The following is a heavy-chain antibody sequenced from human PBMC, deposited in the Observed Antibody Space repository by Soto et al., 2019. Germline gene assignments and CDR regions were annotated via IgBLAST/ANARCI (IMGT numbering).Heavy chain of an antibody. V-gene: IGHV2-5*02. CDR3: AHSFIKLLRDFDWSFFPFDH. D-gene: IGHD3-9*01. CDR1: VFSLNASGEG. J-gene: IGHJ4*02. CDR2: MYWDDDK. Sequence: QIPLQESGPTLVKPTQTLTLTCTFSVFSLNASGEGVGWIRQPPGKALEWLALMYWDDDKHYSPYLKNRVTIIKETSKTQVDLTMTSMDPVDTATYYGAHSFIKLLRDFDWSFFPFDHWGQGALVSVSS.